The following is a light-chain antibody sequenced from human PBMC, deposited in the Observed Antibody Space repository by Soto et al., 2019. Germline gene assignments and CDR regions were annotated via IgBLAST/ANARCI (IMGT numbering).Light chain of an antibody. CDR3: SSYTSSSALV. Sequence: QSALTQPASVSGSPGQSITISCTGTSSDVGGYNYVSWYQQHPGKAPKLMIYDVSNRPSGVSNRFSGSKSGNTASLTISGLQAEDEADYYCSSYTSSSALVFCGGTKVTFL. V-gene: IGLV2-14*01. CDR1: SSDVGGYNY. J-gene: IGLJ2*01. CDR2: DVS.